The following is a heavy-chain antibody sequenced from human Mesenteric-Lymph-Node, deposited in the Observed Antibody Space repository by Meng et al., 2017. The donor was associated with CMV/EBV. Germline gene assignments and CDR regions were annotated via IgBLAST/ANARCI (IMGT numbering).Heavy chain of an antibody. J-gene: IGHJ6*02. CDR3: AKSGRGYSSPSGYYYTMDV. Sequence: SETLSLTCSVSGGYISTYYWSWIRQPPGKGLEWIGYINHGGSTKYNPSLGSRVTISVDTSKNQYYLKVRSVTAADTAVYYCAKSGRGYSSPSGYYYTMDVWGQGTTVTVSS. D-gene: IGHD6-6*01. CDR1: GGYISTYY. CDR2: INHGGST. V-gene: IGHV4-59*12.